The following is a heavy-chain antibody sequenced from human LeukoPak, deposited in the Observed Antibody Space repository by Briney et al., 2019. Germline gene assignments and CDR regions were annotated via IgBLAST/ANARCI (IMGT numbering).Heavy chain of an antibody. Sequence: ASVKVSFKSSGYTFTGYYMHWVRQAPGQGLEWMGWSNPNSGGTNYAQKFQGRVTMTRETSISTAYMELSGLRSDDTAVYYCARGPGYGLDYWGQGTLVAVSS. V-gene: IGHV1-2*02. CDR3: ARGPGYGLDY. J-gene: IGHJ4*02. CDR2: SNPNSGGT. CDR1: GYTFTGYY. D-gene: IGHD5-12*01.